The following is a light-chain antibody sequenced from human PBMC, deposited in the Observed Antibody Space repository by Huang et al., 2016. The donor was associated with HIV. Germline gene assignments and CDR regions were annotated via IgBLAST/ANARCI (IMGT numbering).Light chain of an antibody. V-gene: IGKV3-11*01. J-gene: IGKJ2*01. CDR3: QQRTNWPPGYT. CDR1: QNFKND. CDR2: NAA. Sequence: EIVLTQSPATLSLSPGERVALSSRDSQNFKNDLSWYQKRPGQAPRLLISNAANRATGSPARFSGSGSGTDFTLTISSLEPEDFVVYFCQQRTNWPPGYTFGQGTKL.